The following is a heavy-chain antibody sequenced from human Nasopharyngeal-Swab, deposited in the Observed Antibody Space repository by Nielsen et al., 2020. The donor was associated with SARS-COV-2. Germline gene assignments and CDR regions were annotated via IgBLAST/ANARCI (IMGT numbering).Heavy chain of an antibody. D-gene: IGHD3-10*01. CDR3: AGDWGYYYGSGSYFLPNNWFDP. V-gene: IGHV1-18*01. Sequence: WVRQAPGQGLEWMGWISAYNGNTNYAQKLQGRVTMTTDTSTSTAYMELRSLRSDDTAVYYCAGDWGYYYGSGSYFLPNNWFDPWGQGTLVTVSS. J-gene: IGHJ5*02. CDR2: ISAYNGNT.